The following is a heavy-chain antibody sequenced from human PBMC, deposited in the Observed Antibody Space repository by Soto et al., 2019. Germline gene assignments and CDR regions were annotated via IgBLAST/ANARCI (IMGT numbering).Heavy chain of an antibody. D-gene: IGHD6-13*01. V-gene: IGHV3-15*01. Sequence: EVQLVESGGGLVKPGGSLRLSCAASGFTFSNAWMSWVRQAPGQGLEWVGRIKSKTDGGTTDYAAPVKGRFTISRDDSNNKLYLQMTSLKTEDTVVYYCTTGGSSFWDWVQGTLVTVSS. CDR3: TTGGSSFWD. J-gene: IGHJ4*02. CDR1: GFTFSNAW. CDR2: IKSKTDGGTT.